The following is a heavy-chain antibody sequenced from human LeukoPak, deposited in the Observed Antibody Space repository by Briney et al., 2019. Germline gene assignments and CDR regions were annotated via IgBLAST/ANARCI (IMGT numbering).Heavy chain of an antibody. J-gene: IGHJ6*03. V-gene: IGHV4-39*07. CDR1: GVSISSSNSY. Sequence: SETLSLTCTVSGVSISSSNSYWGWIRQPPGKGLEWIGSIYYSGNTYYNASLKSQVSISIDTSKNQFSLKLSSVTAADTAVYYCARGYCSGGSCYSYYYYNYMDVWGKGTTVTVSS. D-gene: IGHD2-15*01. CDR3: ARGYCSGGSCYSYYYYNYMDV. CDR2: IYYSGNT.